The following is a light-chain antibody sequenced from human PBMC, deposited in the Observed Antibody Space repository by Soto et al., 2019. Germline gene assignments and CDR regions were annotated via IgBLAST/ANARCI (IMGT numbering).Light chain of an antibody. Sequence: DIVMTQTPLSSPVTLGQPASISCRSSQSLVHSDGNTYLSWLHQRPGQPPRLLIYKVSHRLSGVPDRFSGSGAGIDFTLKISRVEAEDVGVYYCMQATQFPRYTFGQGTKLEIK. V-gene: IGKV2-24*01. J-gene: IGKJ2*01. CDR2: KVS. CDR1: QSLVHSDGNTY. CDR3: MQATQFPRYT.